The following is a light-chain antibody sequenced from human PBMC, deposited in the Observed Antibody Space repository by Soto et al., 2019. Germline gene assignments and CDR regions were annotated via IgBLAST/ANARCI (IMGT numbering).Light chain of an antibody. CDR2: DVS. CDR3: SSYTSSSTLV. V-gene: IGLV2-14*01. Sequence: QSALTQPASVSGSPGQSITISCTGTSSDVGDYNYVSWYQQHPGKAPKLIIYDVSYRPSGVSNRFSGSKSGNTASLTISGLQAEDEADFYCSSYTSSSTLVFGGGTKLTVL. J-gene: IGLJ2*01. CDR1: SSDVGDYNY.